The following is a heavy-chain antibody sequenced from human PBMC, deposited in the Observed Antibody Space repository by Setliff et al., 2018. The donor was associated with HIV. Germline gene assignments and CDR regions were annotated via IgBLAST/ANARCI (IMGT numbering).Heavy chain of an antibody. D-gene: IGHD2-2*01. Sequence: ASVKVSCKASGYTFTSYGISWVRQAPGQGLEWMGWISAYNGNTNYAQKLQGRVTMTTDTSTSTAYMELRSLRSDDTAVYYCARGPPIVVVPAALLTFDYWGQGTLVTSP. CDR2: ISAYNGNT. CDR3: ARGPPIVVVPAALLTFDY. CDR1: GYTFTSYG. V-gene: IGHV1-18*01. J-gene: IGHJ4*02.